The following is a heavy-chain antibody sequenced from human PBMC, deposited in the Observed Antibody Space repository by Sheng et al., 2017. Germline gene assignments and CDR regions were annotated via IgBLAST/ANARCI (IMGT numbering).Heavy chain of an antibody. D-gene: IGHD3-10*01. Sequence: EVQLVESGGGLVKPGGSLRLSCAASGFTFSSYSMNWVRQAPGKGLEWVSSISSSSSYIYYADSVKGRFTISRDNAKNSLYLQMNSLRAEDTAVYYCARGLVTMVREDRQPYGIGRLGPR. CDR2: ISSSSSYI. CDR3: ARGLVTMVREDRQPYGIGR. CDR1: GFTFSSYS. J-gene: IGHJ6*02. V-gene: IGHV3-21*01.